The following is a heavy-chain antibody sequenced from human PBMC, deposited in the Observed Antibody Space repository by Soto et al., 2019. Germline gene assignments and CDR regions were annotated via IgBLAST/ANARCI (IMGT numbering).Heavy chain of an antibody. CDR2: IYWDDDK. Sequence: VSGPTLVNPTQTLTLTCTFSGFSLSTSGVGVGWIRQPPGKALEWLALIYWDDDKRYSPSLKSRLTITKDTSKNQVVLTMTNMDPVDTATYYCAHGQIVYCSGGSCYSFLTPDAFDIWGQGTMVTVSS. D-gene: IGHD2-15*01. CDR3: AHGQIVYCSGGSCYSFLTPDAFDI. CDR1: GFSLSTSGVG. J-gene: IGHJ3*02. V-gene: IGHV2-5*02.